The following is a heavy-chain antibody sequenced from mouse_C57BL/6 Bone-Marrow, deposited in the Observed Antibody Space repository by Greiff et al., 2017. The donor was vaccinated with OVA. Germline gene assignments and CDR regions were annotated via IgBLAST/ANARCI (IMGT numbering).Heavy chain of an antibody. V-gene: IGHV1-22*01. CDR1: GYTFTDYN. CDR3: AGGGPIYYGNYLYYFDY. Sequence: EVQLQESGPELVKPGASVKMSCKASGYTFTDYNMHWVKQSHGKSLEWIGYINPNNGGTSYNQKFKGKATLTVNKSSSTAYMELRSLTSEDSAVYYCAGGGPIYYGNYLYYFDYWGQGTTLTVSS. D-gene: IGHD2-1*01. J-gene: IGHJ2*01. CDR2: INPNNGGT.